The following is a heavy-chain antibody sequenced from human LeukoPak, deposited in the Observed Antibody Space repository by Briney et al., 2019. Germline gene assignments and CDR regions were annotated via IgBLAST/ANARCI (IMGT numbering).Heavy chain of an antibody. CDR3: ARDSWGVYYYDSSGYPH. Sequence: GGSLRLSCAASGFTFSSYSMNWVRQAPGKGLEWVSYISSSSSTIYYADSVKGRFTISRDNAKNSLYLQMNSVRAEDTAVYYCARDSWGVYYYDSSGYPHWGQGTLVTVSS. CDR2: ISSSSSTI. D-gene: IGHD3-22*01. J-gene: IGHJ4*02. V-gene: IGHV3-48*01. CDR1: GFTFSSYS.